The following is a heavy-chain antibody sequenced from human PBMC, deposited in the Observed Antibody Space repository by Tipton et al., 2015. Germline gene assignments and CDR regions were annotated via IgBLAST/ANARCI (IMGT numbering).Heavy chain of an antibody. J-gene: IGHJ4*02. D-gene: IGHD4-23*01. CDR2: IYYTGAT. CDR3: ARHLNYGGNCHWDY. CDR1: DGSISSYY. Sequence: TLSLTCTVSDGSISSYYWSWIRQPPGKGLEWIGYIYYTGATYYNPSLQSRVTVSLDTSKNQFSLSLSSVTAADTAVYYCARHLNYGGNCHWDYWGQGALVTVSS. V-gene: IGHV4-59*08.